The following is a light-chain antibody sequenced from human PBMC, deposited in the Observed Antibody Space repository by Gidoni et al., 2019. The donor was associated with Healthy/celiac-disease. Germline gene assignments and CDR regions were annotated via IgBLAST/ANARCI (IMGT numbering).Light chain of an antibody. J-gene: IGKJ2*01. V-gene: IGKV1-39*01. CDR2: AAS. CDR3: QQSYSTPRT. Sequence: DIQMTQSPSPLSASVGDRVTITCRASQSSSSYLNWYQQKPGKAPKLLIYAASSLQSGVPSRFSGSGSGTDFTLTISSLQPEDFATYYCQQSYSTPRTFGQGTKLEIK. CDR1: QSSSSY.